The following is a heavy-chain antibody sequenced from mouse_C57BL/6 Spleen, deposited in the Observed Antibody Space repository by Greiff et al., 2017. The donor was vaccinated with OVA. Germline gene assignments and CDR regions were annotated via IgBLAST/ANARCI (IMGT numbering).Heavy chain of an antibody. V-gene: IGHV2-2*01. CDR1: GFSLTSYG. CDR2: IWSGGST. Sequence: VKLVESGPGLVQPSQSLSITCTVSGFSLTSYGVHWVRQSPGKGLEWLGVIWSGGSTDYNAAFISRLSISKDNSKSQVFFKMNSLQADDTAIYYCARPLYYAMDYWGQGTSVTVSS. CDR3: ARPLYYAMDY. J-gene: IGHJ4*01. D-gene: IGHD6-1*01.